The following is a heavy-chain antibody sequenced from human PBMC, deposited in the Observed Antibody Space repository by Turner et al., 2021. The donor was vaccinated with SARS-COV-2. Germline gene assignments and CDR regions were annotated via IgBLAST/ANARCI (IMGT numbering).Heavy chain of an antibody. V-gene: IGHV3-53*01. Sequence: EVQLVESGGGLIQPGGALRLSCAASGFTVSRNYMSWVRQAPGKGLEWVSVIYSGGSTYYADSVKGRFTISRDNSKNTLYLQMNSLRAEDTAVYYCARQLTTVTTWFDPWGQGTLVTVSS. D-gene: IGHD4-17*01. CDR3: ARQLTTVTTWFDP. J-gene: IGHJ5*02. CDR2: IYSGGST. CDR1: GFTVSRNY.